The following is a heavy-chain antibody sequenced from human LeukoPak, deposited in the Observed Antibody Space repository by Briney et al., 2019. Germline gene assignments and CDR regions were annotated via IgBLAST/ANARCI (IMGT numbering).Heavy chain of an antibody. CDR2: ISGSGTNT. D-gene: IGHD5-18*01. V-gene: IGHV3-23*01. J-gene: IGHJ4*02. CDR1: GFTFSSYA. CDR3: AKGDKPVIAMVKFDY. Sequence: GGSLSLSCAASGFTFSSYAMICVRQAPGKGLEWVSGISGSGTNTYYADSVKGRFTISRDNSKNTLYMQMNSLRAEDTAVYYCAKGDKPVIAMVKFDYWGQGTLVTVSS.